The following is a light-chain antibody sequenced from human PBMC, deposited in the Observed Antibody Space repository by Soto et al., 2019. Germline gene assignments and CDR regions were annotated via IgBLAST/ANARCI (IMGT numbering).Light chain of an antibody. CDR2: STN. J-gene: IGLJ1*01. CDR3: AAWEDSLSGAYV. Sequence: QSVLTLPPSASGNPDQRVTVSCSGSSSNIGNNDVYWYQQLPGTAPRLLMYSTNQRPSGVPDRFSGSKSGTSASLAISGLRSEDEADYYCAAWEDSLSGAYVFGTGTKVTV. V-gene: IGLV1-47*02. CDR1: SSNIGNND.